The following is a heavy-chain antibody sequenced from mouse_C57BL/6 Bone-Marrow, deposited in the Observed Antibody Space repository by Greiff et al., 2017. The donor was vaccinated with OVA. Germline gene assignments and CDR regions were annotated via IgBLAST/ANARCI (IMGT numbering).Heavy chain of an antibody. CDR1: GYAFSSSW. Sequence: QVQLKESGPELVKPGASVKISCKASGYAFSSSWMNWVKQRPGKGLEWIGRIYPGDGDTNYNGKFKGKATLTADKSSSTAYMQLSSLTSEDSAVYFCAISKPYDSYWYFDVWGTGTTVTVSS. CDR2: IYPGDGDT. CDR3: AISKPYDSYWYFDV. J-gene: IGHJ1*03. D-gene: IGHD2-4*01. V-gene: IGHV1-82*01.